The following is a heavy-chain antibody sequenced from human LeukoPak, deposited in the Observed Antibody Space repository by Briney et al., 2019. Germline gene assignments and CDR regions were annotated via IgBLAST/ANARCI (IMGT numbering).Heavy chain of an antibody. CDR2: IIPILGIA. D-gene: IGHD3-22*01. CDR1: GGTFSSYA. Sequence: SVNVSCKASGGTFSSYAISWVRQAPGQGLEWMGRIIPILGIANYAQKFQGRVTITADKSTSTAYMELSSLRSEDTAVYYCARSYDSSGFTDYWGQGTLVTVSS. V-gene: IGHV1-69*04. J-gene: IGHJ4*02. CDR3: ARSYDSSGFTDY.